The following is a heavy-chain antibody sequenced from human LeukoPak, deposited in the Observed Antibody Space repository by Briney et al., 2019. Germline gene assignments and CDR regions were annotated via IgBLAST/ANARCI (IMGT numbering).Heavy chain of an antibody. D-gene: IGHD5-24*01. CDR3: ARGTRDGYNPTFDY. Sequence: SQTLSLTCAISGDSVSTNSAAWNWIRQSPSRGLEWLGRTYYTSEWYNDYALSMKGRITINPDTSKNQFSLQLNSVTPEDTALYYCARGTRDGYNPTFDYWGQGTLVTVSS. CDR2: TYYTSEWYN. V-gene: IGHV6-1*01. CDR1: GDSVSTNSAA. J-gene: IGHJ4*02.